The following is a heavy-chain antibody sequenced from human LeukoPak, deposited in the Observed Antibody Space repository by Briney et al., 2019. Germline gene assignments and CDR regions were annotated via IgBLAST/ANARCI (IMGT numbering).Heavy chain of an antibody. J-gene: IGHJ4*02. CDR2: INHSGST. V-gene: IGHV4-34*01. CDR1: GGFFSGYY. D-gene: IGHD3-10*01. Sequence: SETLSLTCAVYGGFFSGYYWSWIRQPPGKGLEWIGEINHSGSTNYNPSLKSRVTISVDTSKNQFSLKLSSVTAADTAVYYCARAGRVMVRGVIGPKFDYWGQGTLVTVSS. CDR3: ARAGRVMVRGVIGPKFDY.